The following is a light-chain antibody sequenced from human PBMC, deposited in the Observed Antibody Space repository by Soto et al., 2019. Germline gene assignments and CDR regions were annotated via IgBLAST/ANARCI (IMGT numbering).Light chain of an antibody. CDR2: GAT. CDR3: QQYDCSPGT. CDR1: QSVSSTY. Sequence: EIVLTQSPGTLSLSPGEGVTLSCRASQSVSSTYLAWYQQKLGQAPSLLNYGATSRATGIPDRFGGRGCGTDSNLSISSLLPDDCALYYCQQYDCSPGTFGQGTKVEVK. J-gene: IGKJ1*01. V-gene: IGKV3-20*01.